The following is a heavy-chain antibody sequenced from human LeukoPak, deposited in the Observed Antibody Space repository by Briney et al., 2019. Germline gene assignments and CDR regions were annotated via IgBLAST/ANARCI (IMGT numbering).Heavy chain of an antibody. CDR2: ISSGSTTI. CDR3: ARGVEPLAANTLAY. CDR1: GFTLSSYS. J-gene: IGHJ4*02. V-gene: IGHV3-48*01. Sequence: QPGGSLRLSCATSGFTLSSYSMNWVRQAPGKGLEWVSYISSGSTTIYYADSVKGRFTISRDNAKNSLYLQMNSLRAEDTAVYYCARGVEPLAANTLAYWGQGTLVTVSS. D-gene: IGHD1-14*01.